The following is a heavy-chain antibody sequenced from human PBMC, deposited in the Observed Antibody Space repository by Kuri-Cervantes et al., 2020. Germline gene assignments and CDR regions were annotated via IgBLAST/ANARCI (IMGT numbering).Heavy chain of an antibody. V-gene: IGHV3-33*08. CDR1: GFTFSSYG. Sequence: GGSLRLSCAASGFTFSSYGMHWVRQAPGKGLEWVAVIWYDGSNKYYADSVKGRFTISRDNSKNTLYLQMNSLRAEDTAVYYCARAGSRGAYYYYYMDVWGKGTTVTVSS. CDR2: IWYDGSNK. J-gene: IGHJ6*03. CDR3: ARAGSRGAYYYYYMDV. D-gene: IGHD3-10*01.